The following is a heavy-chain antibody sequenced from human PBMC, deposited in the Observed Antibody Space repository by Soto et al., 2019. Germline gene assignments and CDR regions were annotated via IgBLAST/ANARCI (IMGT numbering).Heavy chain of an antibody. J-gene: IGHJ4*02. V-gene: IGHV4-30-2*01. Sequence: QLQLQESGSGLVKPSQTLSLTCAVSGGSISSGGYSWSWIRQPPGKGLEWIGYIYHSGSTYYNPSLKSRVTISVDRSKNQFSLQLSSVTAADTAVYYCARGWNYYDSSGEAFDYWGQGTLVTVSS. CDR1: GGSISSGGYS. CDR3: ARGWNYYDSSGEAFDY. CDR2: IYHSGST. D-gene: IGHD3-22*01.